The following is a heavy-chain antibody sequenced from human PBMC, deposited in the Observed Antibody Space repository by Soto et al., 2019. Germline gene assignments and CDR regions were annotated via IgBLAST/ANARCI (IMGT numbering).Heavy chain of an antibody. Sequence: GESLKISCKVSGYSFTNYWIGWVRQLPGKGLEWVGTIYPGDYDTKYSQSFRGQFTISADNSISTAYLQWSSLKASDTAVYYCARPTTASLYFDYWGQGTLVTVSS. J-gene: IGHJ4*02. CDR2: IYPGDYDT. CDR1: GYSFTNYW. CDR3: ARPTTASLYFDY. V-gene: IGHV5-51*01. D-gene: IGHD5-12*01.